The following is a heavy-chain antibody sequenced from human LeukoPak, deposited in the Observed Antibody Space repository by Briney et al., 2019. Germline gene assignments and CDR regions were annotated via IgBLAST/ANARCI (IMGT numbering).Heavy chain of an antibody. J-gene: IGHJ4*02. CDR1: GGSFSGYY. D-gene: IGHD5-18*01. CDR2: INHSGST. Sequence: SETPSLTCAVYGGSFSGYYWSWIRHPPGQGLDWIGEINHSGSTNYNPSLKSRVTISVDTSKNQFSLKLSAVTAADTAVYYCARHGSTNRGDTAMVRYWGQGTLVTVSS. CDR3: ARHGSTNRGDTAMVRY. V-gene: IGHV4-34*01.